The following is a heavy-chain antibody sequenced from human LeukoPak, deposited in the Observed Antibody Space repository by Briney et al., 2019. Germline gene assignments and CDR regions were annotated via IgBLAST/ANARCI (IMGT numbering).Heavy chain of an antibody. CDR2: ISYDGSNK. J-gene: IGHJ4*02. V-gene: IGHV3-30*18. Sequence: GGSLRLSCAASGFTFSSYGMHWVRQAPGKGLEWVAVISYDGSNKYYADSVKGRFTISRDNSKNTLYPQMNSLRAEDTAVYYCAKDGLQTNYFDYWGQGTLVTVSS. CDR3: AKDGLQTNYFDY. CDR1: GFTFSSYG. D-gene: IGHD5-24*01.